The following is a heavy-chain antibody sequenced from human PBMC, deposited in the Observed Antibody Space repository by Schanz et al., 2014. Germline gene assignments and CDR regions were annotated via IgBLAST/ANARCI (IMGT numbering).Heavy chain of an antibody. Sequence: QVQLVQSGAEVKKPGASVKVSCKASGYPFISYGIKWVRQAPGQGLEWMGWISAYNGHTDYAQKIQGRVTLTTDTSTSTAYMELRNLRSDDTAGYYCTRAKRFGEMDVWGQGTTVTVSS. CDR1: GYPFISYG. J-gene: IGHJ6*02. D-gene: IGHD3-10*01. CDR3: TRAKRFGEMDV. V-gene: IGHV1-18*01. CDR2: ISAYNGHT.